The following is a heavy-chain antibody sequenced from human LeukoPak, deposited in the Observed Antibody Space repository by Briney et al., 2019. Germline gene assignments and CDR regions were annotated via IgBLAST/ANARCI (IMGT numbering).Heavy chain of an antibody. CDR2: INPNSGGT. CDR3: ARIPPRDNWFDP. J-gene: IGHJ5*02. Sequence: ASVKVSCKASGYTFTSYDINWVRQAPGQGLEWMGWINPNSGGTNYAQKFQGRVTMTRDTSISTAYMELSRLRSDDTAVYYCARIPPRDNWFDPWGQGTLVTVSS. V-gene: IGHV1-2*02. CDR1: GYTFTSYD.